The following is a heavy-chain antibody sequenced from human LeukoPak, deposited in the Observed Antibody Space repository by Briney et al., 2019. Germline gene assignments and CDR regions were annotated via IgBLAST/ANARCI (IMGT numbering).Heavy chain of an antibody. D-gene: IGHD2-2*01. CDR1: GFSFSSYG. Sequence: GGSLRLSCAASGFSFSSYGMRWVRQAPGKGLEWVGDIWYDGSHTYYADSVKGRFTISRDNSMNTLYMQMNSLRGEDAAVYYFVREGYCSGTSCAHYDGMDAWGQGTTVTVSS. CDR2: IWYDGSHT. CDR3: VREGYCSGTSCAHYDGMDA. V-gene: IGHV3-33*01. J-gene: IGHJ6*02.